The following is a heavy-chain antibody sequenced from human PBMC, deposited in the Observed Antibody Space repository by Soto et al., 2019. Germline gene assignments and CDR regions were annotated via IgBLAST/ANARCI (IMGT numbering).Heavy chain of an antibody. CDR1: GDSISNGGFY. J-gene: IGHJ5*02. V-gene: IGHV4-31*03. Sequence: QVQLQESGPGLVKPSQTLSLTCTVSGDSISNGGFYYSWIRQHPGQGLEWVGYIFHSGSTLSNPSLRSRVTLSADTSKNQLFLKLTSVTAADTAVYYCARGGIAGHRFDPWGQGTLVTVSA. D-gene: IGHD2-15*01. CDR2: IFHSGST. CDR3: ARGGIAGHRFDP.